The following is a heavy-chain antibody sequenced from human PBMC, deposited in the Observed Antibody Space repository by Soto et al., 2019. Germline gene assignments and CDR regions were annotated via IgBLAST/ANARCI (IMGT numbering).Heavy chain of an antibody. V-gene: IGHV3-21*01. CDR2: ISESSSYI. CDR3: ARGLYTDMHLKPIDY. J-gene: IGHJ4*02. D-gene: IGHD5-18*01. Sequence: EVQLVESGGGLVKPGGSMRLSCAASGFTFGSYSMNWVRQALGKGLEWVSSISESSSYIYYADSVKGRFSISRDNAKNSLSLQMNSLRAEDTAVYYCARGLYTDMHLKPIDYWGQGTLVTVFS. CDR1: GFTFGSYS.